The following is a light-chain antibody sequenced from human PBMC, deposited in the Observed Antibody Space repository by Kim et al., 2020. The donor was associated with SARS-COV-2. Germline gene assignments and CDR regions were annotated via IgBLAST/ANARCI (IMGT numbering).Light chain of an antibody. CDR1: TSGVGGYNY. CDR3: SSYTSSSTPYV. CDR2: EVS. J-gene: IGLJ1*01. Sequence: QSITTHATGTTSGVGGYNYVSWYQQHPGKAPKLMIYEVSKRPSGVSNRFSGSKSGNTASLTISGLQAEDEADYYCSSYTSSSTPYVFGTGTKVTVL. V-gene: IGLV2-14*01.